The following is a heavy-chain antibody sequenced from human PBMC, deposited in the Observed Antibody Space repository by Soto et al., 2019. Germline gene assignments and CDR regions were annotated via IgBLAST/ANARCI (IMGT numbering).Heavy chain of an antibody. CDR3: ASPLSSTITY. CDR1: GFTFSAYS. D-gene: IGHD2-2*01. J-gene: IGHJ4*02. V-gene: IGHV3-48*01. Sequence: SLRLSCAASGFTFSAYSMNWVRQAPGKGLEWVSYISRSSSTIYYADSVKGRFTISRDDAKNSLYLQMNSLRAEDTAVYYCASPLSSTITYWGQGTLVTVSS. CDR2: ISRSSSTI.